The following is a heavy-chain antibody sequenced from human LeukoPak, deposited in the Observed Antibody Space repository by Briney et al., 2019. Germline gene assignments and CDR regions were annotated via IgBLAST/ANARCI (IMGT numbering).Heavy chain of an antibody. J-gene: IGHJ4*02. D-gene: IGHD1-26*01. Sequence: GGSLRLSCAASGFTFSSYGMHWVRQAPGKGLEWVAVISYDGSNKYYAGSVKGRFTISRDNSKNTLYLQMNSLRAEDTAVYYCAKVGLVGALDYWGQGTLVTVFS. V-gene: IGHV3-30*18. CDR3: AKVGLVGALDY. CDR1: GFTFSSYG. CDR2: ISYDGSNK.